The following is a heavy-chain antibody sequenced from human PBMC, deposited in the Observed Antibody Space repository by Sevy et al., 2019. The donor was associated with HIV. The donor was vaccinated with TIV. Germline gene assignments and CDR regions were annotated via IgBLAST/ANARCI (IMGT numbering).Heavy chain of an antibody. CDR2: IKSKTDGGTT. Sequence: GESLKISCAASGFTFSNAWMSWVRQAPGKGLEWVGRIKSKTDGGTTDYAAPVKGRFTISRDDSKNTLYLQMNSLKTEDTAVYYCTTDGYDFWSGYYNYFDYWGQGTLVTVSS. J-gene: IGHJ4*02. D-gene: IGHD3-3*01. CDR1: GFTFSNAW. V-gene: IGHV3-15*01. CDR3: TTDGYDFWSGYYNYFDY.